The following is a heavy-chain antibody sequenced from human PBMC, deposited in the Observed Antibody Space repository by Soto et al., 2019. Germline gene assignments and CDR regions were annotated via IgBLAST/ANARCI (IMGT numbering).Heavy chain of an antibody. V-gene: IGHV4-34*01. D-gene: IGHD6-13*01. J-gene: IGHJ3*02. Sequence: SETLSLTCAVYGGSFSAYFWSWIRQPPGKGLEWIGEINHSGSTNYNPSLKSRVTISLDTSKNQFSLKLSSVTAADTAVYYCAREVIGAAAGPGAFDIWGQGXMVAVSS. CDR3: AREVIGAAAGPGAFDI. CDR1: GGSFSAYF. CDR2: INHSGST.